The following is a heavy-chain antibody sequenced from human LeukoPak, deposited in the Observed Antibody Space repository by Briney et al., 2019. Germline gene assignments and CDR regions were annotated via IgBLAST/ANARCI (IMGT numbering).Heavy chain of an antibody. Sequence: ALVKVSCKASGYTFTSYGISWVRQAPGQGLEWMGWISAYNGNTNYAQKLQGRVTMTTDTSTSTAYMELRSLRSDDTAVYYCARDHDYDILTGYYTDYWGQGTLVTVSS. CDR1: GYTFTSYG. V-gene: IGHV1-18*01. CDR2: ISAYNGNT. J-gene: IGHJ4*02. D-gene: IGHD3-9*01. CDR3: ARDHDYDILTGYYTDY.